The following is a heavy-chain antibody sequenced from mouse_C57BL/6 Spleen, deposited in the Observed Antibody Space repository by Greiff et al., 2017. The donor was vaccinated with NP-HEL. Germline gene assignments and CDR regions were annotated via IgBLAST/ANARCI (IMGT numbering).Heavy chain of an antibody. CDR2: INPNNGGT. CDR3: ARSVYYYGSSYPAWFAY. V-gene: IGHV1-22*01. D-gene: IGHD1-1*01. CDR1: GYTFTDYN. Sequence: VQLKESGPELVKPGASVKMSCKASGYTFTDYNMHWVKQSHGKSLEWIGYINPNNGGTSYNQKFKGKATLTVNKSSSTAYMELRSLTSEDSAVYYCARSVYYYGSSYPAWFAYWGQGTLVTVSA. J-gene: IGHJ3*01.